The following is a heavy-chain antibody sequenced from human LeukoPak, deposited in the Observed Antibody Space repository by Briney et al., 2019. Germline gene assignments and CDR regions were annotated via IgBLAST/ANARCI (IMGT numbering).Heavy chain of an antibody. CDR1: GGSISSYY. CDR2: IYYSGST. D-gene: IGHD3-22*01. V-gene: IGHV4-59*01. J-gene: IGHJ2*01. Sequence: RPSETPSLTCTVSGGSISSYYWSWIRQPPGKGLEWIGYIYYSGSTNYNPSLKSRVTISVDTSKNQFSLKLSSVTAADTAVYYCARARDYYDSSGFPYWYFDLWGRGTLVTVSS. CDR3: ARARDYYDSSGFPYWYFDL.